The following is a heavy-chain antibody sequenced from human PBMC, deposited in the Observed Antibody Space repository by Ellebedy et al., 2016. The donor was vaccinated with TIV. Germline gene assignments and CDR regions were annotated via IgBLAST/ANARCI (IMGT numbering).Heavy chain of an antibody. D-gene: IGHD3-10*01. Sequence: SVKVSXXASGGTFSSYAISWVRQAPGQGLEWMGGIIPIFGTANYAQKFQGRVTITADKSTSTAYMELSSLRSEDTAVYYCARVRGAMGFYYYYGMDVWGQGTTVTVSS. J-gene: IGHJ6*02. CDR1: GGTFSSYA. CDR2: IIPIFGTA. V-gene: IGHV1-69*06. CDR3: ARVRGAMGFYYYYGMDV.